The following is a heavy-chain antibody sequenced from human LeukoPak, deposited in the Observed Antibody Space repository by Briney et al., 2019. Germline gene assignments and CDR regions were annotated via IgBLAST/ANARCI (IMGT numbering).Heavy chain of an antibody. D-gene: IGHD3-16*01. J-gene: IGHJ3*02. CDR2: IWYDGSNK. CDR3: AKEITLDAFDI. CDR1: GFTLSSYG. V-gene: IGHV3-33*06. Sequence: PGGSLRLSCAASGFTLSSYGMHWVRQAPGKGLEWVAVIWYDGSNKYYADSVKGRFTISRDNSKNTLYLQMSSLRAEDTAVYYCAKEITLDAFDIWGQGTMVTVSS.